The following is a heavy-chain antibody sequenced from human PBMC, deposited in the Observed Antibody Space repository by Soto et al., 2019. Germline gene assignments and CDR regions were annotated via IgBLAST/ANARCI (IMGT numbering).Heavy chain of an antibody. CDR3: TGLSGYHGAY. V-gene: IGHV3-15*07. D-gene: IGHD3-22*01. J-gene: IGHJ4*02. CDR1: VFTFNDAW. Sequence: GGSLRLSCAASVFTFNDAWMNWVRQAPGKGLEWVGRIKTKSVGGTTDYAAPVRGRFTISRDDSQNTLYLQMNSLRIEDTAVYYCTGLSGYHGAYWGQGTLVTVSS. CDR2: IKTKSVGGTT.